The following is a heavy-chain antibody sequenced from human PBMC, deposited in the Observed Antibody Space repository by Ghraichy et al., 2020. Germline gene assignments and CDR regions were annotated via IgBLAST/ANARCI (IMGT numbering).Heavy chain of an antibody. Sequence: SEKVSCKASGFTFTSSAVQWVRQARGQRLEWIGWIVVGSGNTNYAQKFQERVTITRDMSTSTAYMELSSLRSEDTTVYYCAAGRTYYYDSSGYYILDAFDIWGQGTMVTVSS. J-gene: IGHJ3*02. D-gene: IGHD3-22*01. V-gene: IGHV1-58*01. CDR1: GFTFTSSA. CDR2: IVVGSGNT. CDR3: AAGRTYYYDSSGYYILDAFDI.